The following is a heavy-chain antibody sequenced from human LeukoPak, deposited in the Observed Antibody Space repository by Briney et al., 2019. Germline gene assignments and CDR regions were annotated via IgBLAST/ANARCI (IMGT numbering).Heavy chain of an antibody. J-gene: IGHJ6*02. CDR3: ASGLLDCSGGSCYFNGVYYGMDV. Sequence: ASVKVSCKVSGYTLTELSMHWVRQAPGKGLEWMGGFDPEDGETIYAQKFQGRVTITRDTSASTAYMELSSLRSEDTAVYYCASGLLDCSGGSCYFNGVYYGMDVWGQGTTVTVSS. CDR1: GYTLTELS. V-gene: IGHV1-24*01. CDR2: FDPEDGET. D-gene: IGHD2-15*01.